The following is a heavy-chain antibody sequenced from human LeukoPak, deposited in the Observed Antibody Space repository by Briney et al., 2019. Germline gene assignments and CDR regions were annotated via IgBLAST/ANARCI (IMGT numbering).Heavy chain of an antibody. CDR2: ISSDGTSA. CDR3: VRLTFYEGRGHYPDH. V-gene: IGHV3-74*01. J-gene: IGHJ4*02. Sequence: PGGSLRLSCGASGFTFSSHRMHWVRQAPGEAPAWVARISSDGTSAVYADSVRGRFTVSRDNAKSTMFLKMDSLRAEDTAVYYCVRLTFYEGRGHYPDHWGQGTLVTVSS. CDR1: GFTFSSHR. D-gene: IGHD3-22*01.